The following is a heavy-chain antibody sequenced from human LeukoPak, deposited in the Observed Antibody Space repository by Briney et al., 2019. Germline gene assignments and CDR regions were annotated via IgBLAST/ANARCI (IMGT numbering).Heavy chain of an antibody. CDR3: AKDNVLATKRNYFDY. D-gene: IGHD1-26*01. V-gene: IGHV3-23*01. Sequence: PGGSLRLSCAAAGFTVSTSAMSWVRQAPGKGLEWVSGISGSGGGTYYADSVKGRFTISRDNSKNTLYLQMNSLRVEDTAVYYCAKDNVLATKRNYFDYWGQGTLVTVSS. CDR2: ISGSGGGT. J-gene: IGHJ4*02. CDR1: GFTVSTSA.